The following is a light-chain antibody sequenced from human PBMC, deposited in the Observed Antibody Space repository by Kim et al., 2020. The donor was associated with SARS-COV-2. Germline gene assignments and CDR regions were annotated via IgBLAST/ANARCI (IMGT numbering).Light chain of an antibody. CDR2: GAS. Sequence: ASVGDRVNITCRASQDIRNDLGWYQQNPGRAPKRLIYGASNLQSGVPSRFSGSGSETEFTLTINSLQPADFATYFCLQHRTYPITFGQGTRLEIK. V-gene: IGKV1-17*01. CDR1: QDIRND. J-gene: IGKJ5*01. CDR3: LQHRTYPIT.